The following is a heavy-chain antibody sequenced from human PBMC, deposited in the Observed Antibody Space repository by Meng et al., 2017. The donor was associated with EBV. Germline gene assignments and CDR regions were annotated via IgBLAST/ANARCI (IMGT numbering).Heavy chain of an antibody. J-gene: IGHJ4*02. CDR1: GYTFPGYY. CDR2: INPNSGGT. CDR3: ARVGIAVAGTGDY. Sequence: VQRVQSGGEVKRPGDSVRVSCKASGYTFPGYYMHWVRQAPGQGLEWMGRINPNSGGTNYAQKFQGRVTMTRDTSISTAYMELSRLRSDDTAVYYCARVGIAVAGTGDYWGQGTLVTVSS. V-gene: IGHV1-2*06. D-gene: IGHD6-19*01.